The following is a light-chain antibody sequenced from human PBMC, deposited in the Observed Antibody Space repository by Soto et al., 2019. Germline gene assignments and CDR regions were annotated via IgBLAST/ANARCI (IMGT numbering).Light chain of an antibody. CDR3: QQSFSTPRT. CDR2: GAS. CDR1: QTISTY. Sequence: DIQMTQSPSPLSASVGDRVTITCRASQTISTYLNWYQQKPGKAPKLLIYGASSLQSGVPSRFSGSGSGTDFTLTISSLQPEDFGTYYCQQSFSTPRTCGQGTKGDIK. J-gene: IGKJ1*01. V-gene: IGKV1-39*01.